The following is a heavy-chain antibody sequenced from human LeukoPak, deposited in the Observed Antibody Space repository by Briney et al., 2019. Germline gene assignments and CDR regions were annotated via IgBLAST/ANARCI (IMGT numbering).Heavy chain of an antibody. CDR2: TWYDGSNT. J-gene: IGHJ6*03. V-gene: IGHV3-33*06. D-gene: IGHD2-15*01. Sequence: PGGSLRLSCAASGFTFSSYGMHWVRQAPGKGLEWVALTWYDGSNTYHADSVKGRFTISRDNSKNTLYLQMESLRAEDTAIYYCAEEGVAATSYYYYLHVWGKGTTVTVSS. CDR1: GFTFSSYG. CDR3: AEEGVAATSYYYYLHV.